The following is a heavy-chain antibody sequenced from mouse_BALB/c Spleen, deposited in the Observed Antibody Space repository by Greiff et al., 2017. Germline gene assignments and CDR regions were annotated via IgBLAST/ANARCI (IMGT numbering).Heavy chain of an antibody. CDR3: ARGGRYDPFDY. Sequence: ESGPGLVKPSQSLSLTCSVTGYSITSGYYWNWIRQFPGNKLEWMGYISYDGSNNYNPSLKNRISITRDTSKNQFFLKLNSVTTEDTATYYCARGGRYDPFDYWGQGTTLTVSS. CDR1: GYSITSGYY. V-gene: IGHV3-6*02. CDR2: ISYDGSN. D-gene: IGHD2-14*01. J-gene: IGHJ2*01.